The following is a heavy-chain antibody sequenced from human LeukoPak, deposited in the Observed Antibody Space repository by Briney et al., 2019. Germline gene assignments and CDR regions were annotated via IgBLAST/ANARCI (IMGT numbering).Heavy chain of an antibody. CDR1: GFTFSTYW. CDR2: IKIDGSET. V-gene: IGHV3-7*03. CDR3: AREVDSGSYGQTCYYMDV. D-gene: IGHD1-26*01. Sequence: GGSLRLSCAASGFTFSTYWMTWVRQAPGKGLERVANIKIDGSETYYMDSVKGRFTISRDNAKNSLYLQMNSLRSEDTAVYYCAREVDSGSYGQTCYYMDVWGKGTTVTVSS. J-gene: IGHJ6*03.